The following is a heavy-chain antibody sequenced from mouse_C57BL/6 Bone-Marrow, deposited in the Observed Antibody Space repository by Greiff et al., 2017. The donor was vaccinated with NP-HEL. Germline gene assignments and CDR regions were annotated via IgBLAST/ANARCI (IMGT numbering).Heavy chain of an antibody. Sequence: EVQLQQSGPVLVKPGASVKMSCKASGYAFTDYYMNWVQQSPGKSLEWIGVINPYNGGTSYNQTLKGKATLTVDKSSSTAYLELNSVTSEDSAVYYCARGGPYAMDYWGQGTSVTVSS. CDR3: ARGGPYAMDY. D-gene: IGHD3-1*01. CDR1: GYAFTDYY. CDR2: INPYNGGT. V-gene: IGHV1-19*01. J-gene: IGHJ4*01.